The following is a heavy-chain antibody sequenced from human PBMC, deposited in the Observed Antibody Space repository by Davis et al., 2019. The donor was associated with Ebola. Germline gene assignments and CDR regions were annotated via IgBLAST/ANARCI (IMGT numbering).Heavy chain of an antibody. V-gene: IGHV4-30-2*01. Sequence: MPSETLSLTCAVSGGSISSGGYSWSWIRQPPGKGLEWIGYIYHSGSTYYNPSLKSRVTISVDRSKNQFSLKLSSVTAADTAVYYCARDHGGGRMDVWGQGTTVTVSS. CDR1: GGSISSGGYS. J-gene: IGHJ6*02. CDR3: ARDHGGGRMDV. CDR2: IYHSGST. D-gene: IGHD3-16*01.